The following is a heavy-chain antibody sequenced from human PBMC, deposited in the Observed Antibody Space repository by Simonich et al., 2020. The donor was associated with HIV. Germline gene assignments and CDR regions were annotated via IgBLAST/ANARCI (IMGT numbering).Heavy chain of an antibody. D-gene: IGHD7-27*01. J-gene: IGHJ4*02. CDR2: INPNAGAT. Sequence: QVQLVQSGAEVKKPGASVKVSCKASGYTFTANYIHWMRQAPGQGLEWMGWINPNAGATNDAQKFQDRVTMTRDSSISTTYMDLSRLRSDDTAVYYCARGPSTGDFDYWGQGTLVTISS. CDR3: ARGPSTGDFDY. CDR1: GYTFTANY. V-gene: IGHV1-2*02.